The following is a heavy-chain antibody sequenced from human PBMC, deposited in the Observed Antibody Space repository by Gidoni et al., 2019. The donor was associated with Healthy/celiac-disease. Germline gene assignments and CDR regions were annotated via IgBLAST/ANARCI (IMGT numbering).Heavy chain of an antibody. Sequence: EVQLVESGGGLIKPGGSLRLSCAAAGFTVRSNYMSWVRQAPGKGLEWVSVIYCCGSTYSTDSVKGRFPISRDNSKNSLYLQINSLRAEDTAVYYCARVVTGTTGLCDYWGQGTLVTVSS. V-gene: IGHV3-53*01. J-gene: IGHJ4*02. CDR1: GFTVRSNY. D-gene: IGHD1-7*01. CDR2: IYCCGST. CDR3: ARVVTGTTGLCDY.